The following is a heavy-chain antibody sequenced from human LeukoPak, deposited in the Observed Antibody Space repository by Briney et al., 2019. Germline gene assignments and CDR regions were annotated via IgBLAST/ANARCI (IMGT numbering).Heavy chain of an antibody. CDR2: ITNKAYGYST. CDR3: TRIFYYGSRGYYPDH. CDR1: GFTFSDHH. D-gene: IGHD3-22*01. Sequence: GGSLRLSCAVSGFTFSDHHMDWVRQAPGKGLEWIGRITNKAYGYSTVFAASVKGRFSFSRDDPQNSLYLQMNSLKTEDTAVYYCTRIFYYGSRGYYPDHWGQGSLVTVSS. V-gene: IGHV3-72*01. J-gene: IGHJ4*02.